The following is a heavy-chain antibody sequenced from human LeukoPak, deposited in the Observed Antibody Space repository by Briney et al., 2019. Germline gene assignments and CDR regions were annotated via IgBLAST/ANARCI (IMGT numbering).Heavy chain of an antibody. CDR3: ARDRDYAFDY. CDR1: GFTFSHFW. D-gene: IGHD4-17*01. V-gene: IGHV3-7*01. J-gene: IGHJ4*02. CDR2: IKKTGSET. Sequence: GGSLRLSCAASGFTFSHFWMSWVRQAPGKGREWVAYIKKTGSETYYVDSVKGRFTIARDNTRNSLFLQMYSLRAEDTAVYYCARDRDYAFDYWGQGTLVTVSS.